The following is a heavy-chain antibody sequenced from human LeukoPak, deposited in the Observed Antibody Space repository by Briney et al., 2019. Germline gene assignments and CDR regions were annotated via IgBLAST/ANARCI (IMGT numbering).Heavy chain of an antibody. D-gene: IGHD5-18*01. CDR2: IYYSGST. CDR3: ARGYDTAMVNY. Sequence: SETLSLTCTVSGGSISSYYWSWIRQPPGKGLEWIGYIYYSGSTNYNPSLKSRVTISVDTSKNQFSLNLSSVTALDTAVYYCARGYDTAMVNYWGQGTLVTVSS. CDR1: GGSISSYY. J-gene: IGHJ4*02. V-gene: IGHV4-59*12.